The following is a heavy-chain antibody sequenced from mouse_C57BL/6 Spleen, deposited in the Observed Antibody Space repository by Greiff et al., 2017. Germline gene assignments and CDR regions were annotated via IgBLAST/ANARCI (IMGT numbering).Heavy chain of an antibody. J-gene: IGHJ4*01. CDR1: GFTFSDYY. CDR3: AGWYAMDY. V-gene: IGHV5-12*01. CDR2: ISNGGGST. Sequence: EVKLVESGGGLVQPGGSLKLSCAASGFTFSDYYMYWVRQTPEKRLEWVAYISNGGGSTYYPDTVKGRFTISRDNAKNTLYLQMSRLKSEDTAMYYCAGWYAMDYWGQGTSVTVSS.